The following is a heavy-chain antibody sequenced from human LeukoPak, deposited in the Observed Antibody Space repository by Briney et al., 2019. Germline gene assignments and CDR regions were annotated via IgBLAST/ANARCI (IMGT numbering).Heavy chain of an antibody. D-gene: IGHD3-9*01. CDR1: GFTFSSYA. V-gene: IGHV3-23*01. CDR3: AIGVRYFDSPFDP. CDR2: ISGSGGST. Sequence: GGSLRLSCAASGFTFSSYAMSWVRQAPGKGLEWVSAISGSGGSTYYADSVKGRFTISRDNSMNTLYLQMNGLRGEDTAVYYCAIGVRYFDSPFDPWGQGTLVTVSS. J-gene: IGHJ5*02.